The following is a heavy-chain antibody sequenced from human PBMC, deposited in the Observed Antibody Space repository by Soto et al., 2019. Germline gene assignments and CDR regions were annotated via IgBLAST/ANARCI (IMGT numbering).Heavy chain of an antibody. CDR3: AKSSYYYDSSGYYY. V-gene: IGHV3-23*01. Sequence: SLRLSFAASGFTFSSYAMSCVRQAPGQGLEWVSAISGSGGSTYYADTVKGRFTISRDNSKNTLYLQMNSLRAEDTAVYYCAKSSYYYDSSGYYYWGQGTLVTVSS. J-gene: IGHJ4*02. D-gene: IGHD3-22*01. CDR2: ISGSGGST. CDR1: GFTFSSYA.